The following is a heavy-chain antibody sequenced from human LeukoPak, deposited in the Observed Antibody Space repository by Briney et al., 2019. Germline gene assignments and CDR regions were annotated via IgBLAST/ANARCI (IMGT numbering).Heavy chain of an antibody. Sequence: PSETLSLTSAVSGGSISSGGYSWSWIRQPPGKGLEWIGYIYHSGSTYYNPSLKSRVTISVDRSKNQFSLKLSSVTAADTAVYYCARAPNYYFDYWGQGTLVTVSS. J-gene: IGHJ4*02. CDR3: ARAPNYYFDY. CDR2: IYHSGST. V-gene: IGHV4-30-2*01. CDR1: GGSISSGGYS. D-gene: IGHD1-7*01.